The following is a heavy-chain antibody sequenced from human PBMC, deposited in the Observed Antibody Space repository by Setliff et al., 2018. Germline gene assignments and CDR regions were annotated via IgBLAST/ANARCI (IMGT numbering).Heavy chain of an antibody. J-gene: IGHJ4*02. Sequence: ASVKVSCKASGYTFTSYAMHWVRQAPGQRLEWMGWINAGNGNTKYSQKFQGRVTMTSDTSTSTAYMELRSLRSDDTAVYYCARVTIAVAGYFDFWGQGTLVTVSS. CDR3: ARVTIAVAGYFDF. CDR2: INAGNGNT. V-gene: IGHV1-3*01. D-gene: IGHD6-19*01. CDR1: GYTFTSYA.